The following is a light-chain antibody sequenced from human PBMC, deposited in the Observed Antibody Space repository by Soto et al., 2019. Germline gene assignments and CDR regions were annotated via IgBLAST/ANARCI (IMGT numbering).Light chain of an antibody. V-gene: IGKV3-20*01. Sequence: EIVLTQSPGTLSLSPRERATLSCRASQRISSRNLAWYQQKPGQAPRLLIYNTSSRATVIPDRFSGSGSVTDFTLTINRLEPEDFAVYYCQQYSDLPYTFGQGTKLEVK. CDR2: NTS. CDR3: QQYSDLPYT. CDR1: QRISSRN. J-gene: IGKJ2*01.